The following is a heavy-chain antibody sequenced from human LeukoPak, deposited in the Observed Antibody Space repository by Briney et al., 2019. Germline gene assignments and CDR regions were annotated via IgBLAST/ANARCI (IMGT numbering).Heavy chain of an antibody. J-gene: IGHJ4*02. V-gene: IGHV3-48*02. CDR3: ARSTDGDTAMVTIMNYFDY. CDR2: ISSSSSTI. Sequence: GGSLRLSCAASGFTFSSYSMNWVRQAPGKGLEWVSYISSSSSTIYYADSVKGRFTISRDNAKNSLYLQMNSLRDEDTAVYYCARSTDGDTAMVTIMNYFDYWGQGTLATVSS. CDR1: GFTFSSYS. D-gene: IGHD5-18*01.